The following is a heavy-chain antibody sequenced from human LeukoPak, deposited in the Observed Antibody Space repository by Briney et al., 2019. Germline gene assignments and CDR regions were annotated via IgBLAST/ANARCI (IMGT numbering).Heavy chain of an antibody. CDR2: INPNSGGT. D-gene: IGHD4-17*01. J-gene: IGHJ5*02. CDR1: GYIFTSYY. V-gene: IGHV1-2*02. CDR3: ARVAATVTKSYWFDP. Sequence: GASVKVSCKASGYIFTSYYMHWVRQAPGQGLEWMGWINPNSGGTNYAQKFQGRVTMTRDTSISTAYMELSRLRSDDTAVYYCARVAATVTKSYWFDPWGQGTLVTVSS.